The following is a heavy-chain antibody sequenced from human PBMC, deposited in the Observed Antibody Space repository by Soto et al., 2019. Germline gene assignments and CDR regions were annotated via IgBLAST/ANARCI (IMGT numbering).Heavy chain of an antibody. Sequence: GGSLRLSCAASGFTFSSYAMSWVRQAPGKGLEWVSGIGDSGGSTYYTNSVEGRFTISRDNSKNTLYLQMNSLRAEDTAVYYCARLDSSSNTDYWGQGTPVTVSS. CDR3: ARLDSSSNTDY. V-gene: IGHV3-23*01. J-gene: IGHJ4*02. CDR1: GFTFSSYA. CDR2: IGDSGGST. D-gene: IGHD1-1*01.